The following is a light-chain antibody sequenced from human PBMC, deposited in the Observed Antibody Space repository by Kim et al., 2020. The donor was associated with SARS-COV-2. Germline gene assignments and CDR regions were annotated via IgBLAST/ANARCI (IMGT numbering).Light chain of an antibody. J-gene: IGKJ2*01. CDR1: QSISNN. Sequence: VSPGARATLTCRSSQSISNNLAWYQQKPGQAPRLLIYGVSTRATDIPARFSGSGSGTDFTLTISSLQSEDFAVYYCQQYNNWPPNTFGQGTKLEI. CDR3: QQYNNWPPNT. CDR2: GVS. V-gene: IGKV3-15*01.